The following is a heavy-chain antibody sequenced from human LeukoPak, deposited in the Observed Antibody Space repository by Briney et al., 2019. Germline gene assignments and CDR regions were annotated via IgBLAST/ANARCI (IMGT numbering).Heavy chain of an antibody. CDR1: GFTFSNYS. Sequence: AGSLSLYGAASGFTFSNYSMNWVRQAPGKGLEWVSSISSSSSYIYCADSVKGRFTISRDNAKNSLYLRMNSLRAEDTAVYYCARDSDIVVVVAGTNFDYWGQGTLVTVSS. CDR3: ARDSDIVVVVAGTNFDY. V-gene: IGHV3-21*01. D-gene: IGHD2-15*01. CDR2: ISSSSSYI. J-gene: IGHJ4*02.